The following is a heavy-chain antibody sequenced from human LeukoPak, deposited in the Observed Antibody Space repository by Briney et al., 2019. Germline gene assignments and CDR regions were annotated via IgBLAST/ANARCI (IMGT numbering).Heavy chain of an antibody. CDR3: ARVPGYS. D-gene: IGHD6-13*01. CDR2: ISWNSGSI. J-gene: IGHJ4*02. V-gene: IGHV3-9*01. Sequence: GRSLRLSCAASGFTFDDYAMHWVRQAPGKGLEWVSGISWNSGSIGYADSVRGRFTISRDSSKNTLYLQMNSLRVEDTAVYYCARVPGYSWGQGTLVTVSS. CDR1: GFTFDDYA.